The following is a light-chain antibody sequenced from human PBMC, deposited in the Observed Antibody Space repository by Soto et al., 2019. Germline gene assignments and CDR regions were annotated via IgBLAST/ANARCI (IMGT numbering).Light chain of an antibody. CDR3: TSWDDTLNGWV. Sequence: QSVLTQPPSVSGAPGQRVSISCTGSSSNIASGYDVHWYQQLPGKAPKLLIYSDSLLPSGVSDRFSGSKSGTAASLAISGLQSEDEGDYYCTSWDDTLNGWVFGGGTKVTVL. V-gene: IGLV1-36*01. CDR2: SDS. CDR1: SSNIASGYD. J-gene: IGLJ3*02.